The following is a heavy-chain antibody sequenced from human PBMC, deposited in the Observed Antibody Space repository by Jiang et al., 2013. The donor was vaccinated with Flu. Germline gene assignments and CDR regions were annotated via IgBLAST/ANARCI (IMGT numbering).Heavy chain of an antibody. CDR1: GLSFTNFA. D-gene: IGHD2-21*02. CDR2: CSFEGSDK. Sequence: RLSCTASGLSFTNFAMHWVRQAPGKGLEWVAMCSFEGSDKYYADSVKGRFTISRDNFKNTLYLQMNSLRPEDTAVYYCARDGVAVSGNNWFDPWGQGTLVTVSS. J-gene: IGHJ5*02. CDR3: ARDGVAVSGNNWFDP. V-gene: IGHV3-30-3*01.